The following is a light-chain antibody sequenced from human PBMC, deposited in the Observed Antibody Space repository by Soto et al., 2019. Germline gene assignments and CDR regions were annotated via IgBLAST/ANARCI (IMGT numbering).Light chain of an antibody. Sequence: EIVMTQSPATLSVSPGERATLSCISSQSVSSNLAWYQQKPGQAPRLLIYGASTRATGIPARFSGSGSGTEFTLTISSLQSEDFAVYYCQQYNNWPPFTFGQGTKVDIK. CDR1: QSVSSN. CDR2: GAS. CDR3: QQYNNWPPFT. V-gene: IGKV3-15*01. J-gene: IGKJ1*01.